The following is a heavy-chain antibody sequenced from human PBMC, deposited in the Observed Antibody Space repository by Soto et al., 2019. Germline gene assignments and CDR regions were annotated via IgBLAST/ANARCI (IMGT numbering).Heavy chain of an antibody. D-gene: IGHD3-10*01. CDR1: GFTFSNAW. CDR3: TTDPELLWFGDPRDY. CDR2: IKSKTDGGTT. J-gene: IGHJ4*02. Sequence: GGSLRLSCAASGFTFSNAWMSWVRQAPGKGLEWVGRIKSKTDGGTTDYAAPVKGRFTISRDDSKNTLYLQMNSLKTEDTAVYYCTTDPELLWFGDPRDYWGQGTLVTVSS. V-gene: IGHV3-15*01.